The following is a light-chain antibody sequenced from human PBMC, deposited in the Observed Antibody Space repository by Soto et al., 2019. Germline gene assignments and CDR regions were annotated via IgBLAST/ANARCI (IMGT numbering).Light chain of an antibody. V-gene: IGLV2-14*01. Sequence: QSALTQPASVSGSPGQSITISCTGTSSDVGGYNYVSWYQQHPGKAPKLMIYEVSNRPSGVSNRFSGPKSGNTASLPISGLQAVDEAVCLCSSDTSSSIVFGFGTGTKGTV. J-gene: IGLJ1*01. CDR2: EVS. CDR1: SSDVGGYNY. CDR3: SSDTSSSIVFG.